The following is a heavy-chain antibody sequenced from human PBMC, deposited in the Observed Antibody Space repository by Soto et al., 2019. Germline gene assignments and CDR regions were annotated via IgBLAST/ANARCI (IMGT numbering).Heavy chain of an antibody. D-gene: IGHD6-19*01. CDR1: GYGFTSCG. CDR2: ISAYNGNT. CDR3: AREAGTTSGIIGPSYFDY. V-gene: IGHV1-18*01. J-gene: IGHJ4*02. Sequence: ASVKVSWKASGYGFTSCGISWVRQAPGQGLEWMGWISAYNGNTNYAQKLQGRVTMTTDTSTSTAYMELRSLRSDDTAVYYCAREAGTTSGIIGPSYFDYWGQGTLVTVSS.